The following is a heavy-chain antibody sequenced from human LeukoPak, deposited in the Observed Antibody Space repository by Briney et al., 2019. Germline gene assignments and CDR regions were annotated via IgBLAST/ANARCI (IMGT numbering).Heavy chain of an antibody. CDR3: ARGITIFGVVSAFFDY. CDR2: MNPNSGNT. Sequence: GASVKVSCKASGYTSTSYDINWVRQATGQGLEWMGWMNPNSGNTGYAQKFQGRVTITRNTSISTAYMELSSLRSEDTAVYYCARGITIFGVVSAFFDYWGQGTLVTVSS. CDR1: GYTSTSYD. D-gene: IGHD3-3*01. J-gene: IGHJ4*02. V-gene: IGHV1-8*03.